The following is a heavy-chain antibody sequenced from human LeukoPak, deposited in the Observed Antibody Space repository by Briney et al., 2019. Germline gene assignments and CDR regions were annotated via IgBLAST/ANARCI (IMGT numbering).Heavy chain of an antibody. CDR1: GFTFNNYW. CDR3: AGGTGWITDV. Sequence: GGSLRLSCAASGFTFNNYWMHWVRQAPGKGLVWVSRIKSDGQITTYADSVKGRFTTSRDNAKNTFYLQMNSLRVEDAAVYYCAGGTGWITDVWGQGTTVTVSS. V-gene: IGHV3-74*01. D-gene: IGHD6-19*01. J-gene: IGHJ6*02. CDR2: IKSDGQIT.